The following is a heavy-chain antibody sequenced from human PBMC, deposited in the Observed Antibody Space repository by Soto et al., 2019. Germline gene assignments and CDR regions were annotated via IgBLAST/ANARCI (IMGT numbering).Heavy chain of an antibody. J-gene: IGHJ6*02. V-gene: IGHV3-15*07. CDR1: GFTHSNAW. CDR2: IKTKSEGGET. CDR3: ATDTIFLWFGIMDV. Sequence: EVQLVESGGGLVKPGGSLRLSCAVSGFTHSNAWMNWVRQAPGKGLEWVGRIKTKSEGGETDLAAPVKGRFTISRDDYKNMLNLQMNSLKVEDTAVYYCATDTIFLWFGIMDVWGQGTTVTVSS. D-gene: IGHD3-10*01.